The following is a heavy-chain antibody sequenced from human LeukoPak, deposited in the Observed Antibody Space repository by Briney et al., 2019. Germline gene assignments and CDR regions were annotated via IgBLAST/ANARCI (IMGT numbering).Heavy chain of an antibody. CDR3: ARGGRYSSGWFSN. CDR2: IKQDGSRK. D-gene: IGHD6-19*01. V-gene: IGHV3-7*03. J-gene: IGHJ4*02. Sequence: GGSLRLSCAASGFTFSSYWMSWVRRAPGKGLEWVANIKQDGSRKYYVDSVKGRFTISRDNAKNSLYLQMNSLRAEDTAVYYCARGGRYSSGWFSNWGQGTLVTVSS. CDR1: GFTFSSYW.